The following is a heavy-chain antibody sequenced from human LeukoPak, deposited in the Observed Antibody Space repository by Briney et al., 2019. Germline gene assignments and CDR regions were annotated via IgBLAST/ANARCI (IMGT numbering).Heavy chain of an antibody. V-gene: IGHV3-7*01. J-gene: IGHJ2*01. Sequence: GGSLRLSCAASGFTFSSYWMTWVRQVPGKGLEWVANIKQDGSEKYYVDSVKGRFTISRDNAKSSLYLQMNSLRAEDTAVYYCARDPSLAARPYWYFDLWGRGTLVTVSS. CDR1: GFTFSSYW. CDR2: IKQDGSEK. D-gene: IGHD6-6*01. CDR3: ARDPSLAARPYWYFDL.